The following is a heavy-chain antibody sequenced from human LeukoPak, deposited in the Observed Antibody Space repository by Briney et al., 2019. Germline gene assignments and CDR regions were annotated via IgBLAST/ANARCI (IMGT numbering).Heavy chain of an antibody. D-gene: IGHD4-17*01. CDR2: ISYTGST. Sequence: SETLSLTCSVSGGSISRHYWSWLRQPPGKELEWIGYISYTGSTRYNPSFQSRVTISLDTSKTHFSLKLTSVTAADTAVYYCARLLNNDNAGDPDTFDMWGPGTMVTVSS. V-gene: IGHV4-59*08. CDR1: GGSISRHY. CDR3: ARLLNNDNAGDPDTFDM. J-gene: IGHJ3*02.